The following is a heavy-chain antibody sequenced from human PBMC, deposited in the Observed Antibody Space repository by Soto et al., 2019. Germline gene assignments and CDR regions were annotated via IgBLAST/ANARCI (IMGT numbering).Heavy chain of an antibody. V-gene: IGHV1-69*01. CDR2: IIPIFGTA. D-gene: IGHD3-22*01. Sequence: QVQLVQSGAEVKKPGSSVKVSCKASGGTFSSYAISWVRQAPGQGLEWMGGIIPIFGTANYAQKFQGRVTITADESTSTAYMELSSLRSEDTAVYYCSSGEGTMIVVGAYFDYWGQGTLVTVSS. CDR3: SSGEGTMIVVGAYFDY. CDR1: GGTFSSYA. J-gene: IGHJ4*02.